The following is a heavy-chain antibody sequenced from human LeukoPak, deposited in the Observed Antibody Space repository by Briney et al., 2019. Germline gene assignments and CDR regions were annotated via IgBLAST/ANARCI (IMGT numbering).Heavy chain of an antibody. Sequence: PGGPLRLSCAASGLTFSSYRMTWVRQAPGKGLEWVANIKQDGSEKYYVDSVKGRFAISRDNAKNSLYLQMNSLRAEDTAVYYCARGRGSYSLDYWGQGTLVTVSS. V-gene: IGHV3-7*01. CDR3: ARGRGSYSLDY. D-gene: IGHD1-26*01. CDR2: IKQDGSEK. J-gene: IGHJ4*02. CDR1: GLTFSSYR.